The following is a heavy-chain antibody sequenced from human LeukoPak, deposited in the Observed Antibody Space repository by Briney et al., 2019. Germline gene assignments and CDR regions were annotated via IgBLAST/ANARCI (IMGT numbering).Heavy chain of an antibody. CDR3: ARQRRHLWVDF. Sequence: PSETLSLTCTVSGGSISSGGYYWSWIRQPPGKGLEWIGYIYHSGSTYYNPSLKSRVTISVDRSKNQFSLKLSSVTAADTAVYYCARQRRHLWVDFWGQGTLVSVS. J-gene: IGHJ4*02. D-gene: IGHD5-18*01. CDR1: GGSISSGGYY. CDR2: IYHSGST. V-gene: IGHV4-30-2*01.